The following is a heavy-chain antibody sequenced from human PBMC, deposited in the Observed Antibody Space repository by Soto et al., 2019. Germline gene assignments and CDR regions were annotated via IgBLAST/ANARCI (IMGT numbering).Heavy chain of an antibody. Sequence: PSDPLSLTCSVPGVYINSSHYYWVWVRHAPGQGLACMARVYYDVSTYYNPSLNSPVTISIDKSSDQFSLTFTSLAAADTAVYYCGKVLIGATRHADVDTWVQGARVTVSS. V-gene: IGHV4-39*01. CDR1: GVYINSSHYY. CDR2: VYYDVST. D-gene: IGHD2-15*01. CDR3: GKVLIGATRHADVDT. J-gene: IGHJ5*02.